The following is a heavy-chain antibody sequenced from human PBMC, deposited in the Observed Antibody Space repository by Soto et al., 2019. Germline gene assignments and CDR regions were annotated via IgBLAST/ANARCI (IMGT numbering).Heavy chain of an antibody. V-gene: IGHV1-8*01. CDR3: ARMATFGSLNWFDP. Sequence: ASVKVSCQTSGYSFTNNDVSWVRQATGQGLEWMGWMNPGSGDTGYAQKFQGRVTMTRDISIATAYMELSSLRSDDTAIYYCARMATFGSLNWFDPWGQGTLVTVSS. CDR2: MNPGSGDT. D-gene: IGHD3-16*01. CDR1: GYSFTNND. J-gene: IGHJ5*02.